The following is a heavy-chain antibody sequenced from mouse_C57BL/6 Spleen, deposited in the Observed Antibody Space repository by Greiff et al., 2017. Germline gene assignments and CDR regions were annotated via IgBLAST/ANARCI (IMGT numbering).Heavy chain of an antibody. Sequence: EVQGVESGGDLVKPGGSLKLSCAASGFTFSSYGMSWVRQTPDKRLEWVATISSGGSYPYYPDSVKGRFTISRDNAKNTLYLQMSSLKSEDTAMDDCARHGTGYFDYWGQGTTLTVSS. D-gene: IGHD4-1*01. V-gene: IGHV5-6*01. CDR1: GFTFSSYG. CDR3: ARHGTGYFDY. CDR2: ISSGGSYP. J-gene: IGHJ2*01.